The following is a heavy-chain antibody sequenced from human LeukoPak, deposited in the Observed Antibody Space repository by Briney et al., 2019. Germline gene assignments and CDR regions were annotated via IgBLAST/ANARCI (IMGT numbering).Heavy chain of an antibody. J-gene: IGHJ4*02. Sequence: GASVKVSCKASGGTFSSYAISWVRQAPGQGLEWMGGIIPIFGTANYAQKFQGRVTITADESTSTAYMELSSLRSEDTAVYYCARAGYSSSWYGVLVYYFDYWGQGTLVTVSS. V-gene: IGHV1-69*13. CDR3: ARAGYSSSWYGVLVYYFDY. CDR2: IIPIFGTA. CDR1: GGTFSSYA. D-gene: IGHD6-13*01.